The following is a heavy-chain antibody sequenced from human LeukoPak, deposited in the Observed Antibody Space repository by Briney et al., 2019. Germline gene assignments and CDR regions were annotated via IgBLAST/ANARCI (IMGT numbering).Heavy chain of an antibody. CDR3: ARRPISAGHNLYDS. Sequence: NSSDTLSLTCTVSGGSISSAAYYWGWVRQPPAKGLDWTGSIYYTGTTYYRPSLQTRATLSFDTSKNQFSLTLTPVTATDTAVYFCARRPISAGHNLYDSCRERILVTVS. V-gene: IGHV4-39*01. CDR2: IYYTGTT. D-gene: IGHD2-2*02. J-gene: IGHJ5*01. CDR1: GGSISSAAYY.